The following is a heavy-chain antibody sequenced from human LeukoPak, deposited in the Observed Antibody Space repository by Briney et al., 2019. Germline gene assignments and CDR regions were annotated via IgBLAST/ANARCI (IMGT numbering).Heavy chain of an antibody. J-gene: IGHJ6*03. CDR2: ISSSGSTI. Sequence: LSLTCTVSGGSISSYYWSWIRQPPGQGLEWVSYISSSGSTIYYADSVKGRFTISRDNAKNALHLQMNSLRAEDTAVYYCARLTYYYYIDVWGKGTTVTISS. V-gene: IGHV3-11*01. CDR1: GGSISSYY. CDR3: ARLTYYYYIDV.